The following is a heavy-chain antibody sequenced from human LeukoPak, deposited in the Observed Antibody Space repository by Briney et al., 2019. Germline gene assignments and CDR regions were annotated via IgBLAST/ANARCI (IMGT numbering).Heavy chain of an antibody. CDR3: ARDRIVVVPAAMNADYYYGMDV. D-gene: IGHD2-2*01. CDR1: GGTFSSYA. CDR2: IIPILGIA. Sequence: GASVKVSCTASGGTFSSYAISWVRQAPGQGLEWMGRIIPILGIANYAQKFQGRVTITADKSTSTAYMELSSLRSEDTAVYYCARDRIVVVPAAMNADYYYGMDVWGQGTTVTVSS. V-gene: IGHV1-69*04. J-gene: IGHJ6*02.